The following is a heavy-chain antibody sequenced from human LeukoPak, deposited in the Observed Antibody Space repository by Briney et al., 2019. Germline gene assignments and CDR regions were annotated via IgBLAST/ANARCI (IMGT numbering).Heavy chain of an antibody. D-gene: IGHD6-13*01. CDR1: GFTFSSYA. V-gene: IGHV3-30*04. J-gene: IGHJ4*02. CDR2: ISYDGSNK. Sequence: PGGSLRLSCAASGFTFSSYAMHWVRQAPGKGLEWVAVISYDGSNKYYADSVKGRFTISRDNSKNTLYLQMNSLRAEDTAVYYCARETGGIAAAGNFDYWGQGTLVTVSS. CDR3: ARETGGIAAAGNFDY.